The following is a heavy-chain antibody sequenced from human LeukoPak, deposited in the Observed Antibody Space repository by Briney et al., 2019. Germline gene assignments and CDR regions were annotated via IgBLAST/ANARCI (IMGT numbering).Heavy chain of an antibody. CDR3: VRGGDILSGDY. J-gene: IGHJ4*02. V-gene: IGHV1-8*01. CDR2: MNPNSGNT. CDR1: GYTFTSYD. D-gene: IGHD3-9*01. Sequence: ASVKVSCKASGYTFTSYDINWVRQATGQGLEWMGWMNPNSGNTGYAQKFQGRITMTRNTSIGTAYMELSSLRSEDTAVYFCVRGGDILSGDYWGQGTLVTVSS.